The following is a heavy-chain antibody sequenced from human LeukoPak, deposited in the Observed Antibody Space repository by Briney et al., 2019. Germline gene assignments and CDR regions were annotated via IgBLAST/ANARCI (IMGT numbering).Heavy chain of an antibody. Sequence: GGSLRLSCAASGFTFSDYYMSWIRQAPGKGLEWVSYISSSGSTIYYADSVKGRFTISRDNSKNTVYLHMNSLRVDDTAVYYCARETFTIPFDYWGQGTLVTVSS. CDR1: GFTFSDYY. V-gene: IGHV3-11*01. D-gene: IGHD5-24*01. J-gene: IGHJ4*02. CDR3: ARETFTIPFDY. CDR2: ISSSGSTI.